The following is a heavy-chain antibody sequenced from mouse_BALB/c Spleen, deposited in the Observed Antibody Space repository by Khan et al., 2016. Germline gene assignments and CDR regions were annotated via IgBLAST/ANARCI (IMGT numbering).Heavy chain of an antibody. Sequence: LVESGPELKKPGETVKISCKASGYTFRNYGLNWLKQAPGKGLKWMGWINTYTGEATYAGDFKGRFAFSLDTSASTAFLQINNLANEDTATYFCTNFGSSSYFDFWGQGTTLTVSS. CDR2: INTYTGEA. D-gene: IGHD1-1*01. CDR1: GYTFRNYG. CDR3: TNFGSSSYFDF. V-gene: IGHV9-3-1*01. J-gene: IGHJ2*01.